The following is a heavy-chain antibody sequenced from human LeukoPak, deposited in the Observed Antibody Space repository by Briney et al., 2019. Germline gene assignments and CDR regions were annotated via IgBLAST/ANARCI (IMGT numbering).Heavy chain of an antibody. D-gene: IGHD1-26*01. V-gene: IGHV3-15*01. CDR1: GFTFNNAW. J-gene: IGHJ3*02. Sequence: PGGSLRLSCVVSGFTFNNAWMSWVRPAPGKGLEWIGRIKSKTDGGTTDYAAPVKGRFTISRDDSKNTVYLQLNSLKTEDTAMYHCATDVTSGNYIDAFDIWGQGTMVTVSS. CDR2: IKSKTDGGTT. CDR3: ATDVTSGNYIDAFDI.